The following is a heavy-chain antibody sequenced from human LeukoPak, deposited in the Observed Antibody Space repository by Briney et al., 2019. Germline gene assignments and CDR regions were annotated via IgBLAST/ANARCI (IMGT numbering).Heavy chain of an antibody. V-gene: IGHV4-4*07. J-gene: IGHJ4*02. Sequence: SQTLSLTCTVSGGSLSSYCWSWIRQPPGKGLEWVGRLYTTGSTNYNPSLKSRVTMSVDTSKNQVSLKLTSVTAADTAVYYCGGGTYRYTQYYFDYWGQGTLVTVSS. CDR3: GGGTYRYTQYYFDY. CDR1: GGSLSSYC. D-gene: IGHD3-16*02. CDR2: LYTTGST.